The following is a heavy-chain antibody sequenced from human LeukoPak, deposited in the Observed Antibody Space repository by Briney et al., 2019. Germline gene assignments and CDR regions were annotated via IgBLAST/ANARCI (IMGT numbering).Heavy chain of an antibody. D-gene: IGHD3-10*01. Sequence: GGSLRLSCAASGFTFSSYDMHWVRQATGKDLEWVSAIGTAGDTYYPGSVKGRFTISRENAKNSLYLQMNSPRAGDTAVYYCARAMGRNGGYYYYGMDVWGQGTTVTVSS. J-gene: IGHJ6*02. CDR1: GFTFSSYD. V-gene: IGHV3-13*01. CDR2: IGTAGDT. CDR3: ARAMGRNGGYYYYGMDV.